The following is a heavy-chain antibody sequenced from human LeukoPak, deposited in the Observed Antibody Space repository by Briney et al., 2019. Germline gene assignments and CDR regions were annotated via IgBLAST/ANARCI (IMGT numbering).Heavy chain of an antibody. Sequence: SETLSLTCGVSGGSITSNWWSWVRQPPGKGLEWIGEIYHTGNTNYNPSLKSRVTISVDTSKNQFSLKLSSVTAADTAVYYCARGSGYQDYWGQGTLVTVSS. V-gene: IGHV4/OR15-8*01. D-gene: IGHD3-22*01. J-gene: IGHJ4*02. CDR1: GGSITSNW. CDR3: ARGSGYQDY. CDR2: IYHTGNT.